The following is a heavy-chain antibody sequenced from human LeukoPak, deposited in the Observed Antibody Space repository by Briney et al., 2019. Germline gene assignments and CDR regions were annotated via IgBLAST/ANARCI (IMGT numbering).Heavy chain of an antibody. CDR1: GFTFSSYE. J-gene: IGHJ5*02. V-gene: IGHV3-48*03. D-gene: IGHD3-3*01. CDR2: ISSSGSTI. Sequence: GGSLRLSCAASGFTFSSYEMNWVRQAPGKGLEWVSYISSSGSTIYYADSVKGRFTISRDNAKNSLYLQMNSLRAEDPAVYYCATLYYDFWSGWFDPWGQGTLVTVSS. CDR3: ATLYYDFWSGWFDP.